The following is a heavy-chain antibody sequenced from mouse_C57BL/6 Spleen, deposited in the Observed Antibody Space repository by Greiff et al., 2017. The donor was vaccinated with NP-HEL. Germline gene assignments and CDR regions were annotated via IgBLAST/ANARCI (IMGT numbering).Heavy chain of an antibody. V-gene: IGHV6-6*01. CDR3: TRSYYYGSSFAY. D-gene: IGHD1-1*01. J-gene: IGHJ3*01. CDR1: GFTFSDAW. Sequence: EVKLMESGGGLVQPGGSMKLSCAASGFTFSDAWMDWVRQSPEKGLEWVAEIRNKANNNATYYAESVKGRFTISRDDSKSSVYLQMNSLRAEDTGIYYCTRSYYYGSSFAYWGQGTLVTVSA. CDR2: IRNKANNNAT.